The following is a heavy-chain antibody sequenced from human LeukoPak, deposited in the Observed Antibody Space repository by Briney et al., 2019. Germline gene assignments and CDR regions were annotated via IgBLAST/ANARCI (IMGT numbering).Heavy chain of an antibody. D-gene: IGHD6-13*01. CDR2: IYPNDSDT. CDR1: GYSFTSYW. V-gene: IGHV5-51*01. CDR3: ARLSGGLYSSSWYFDY. Sequence: GESLKISCKGSGYSFTSYWIGWVRQMPRKGLEWMGIIYPNDSDTRYSPSFQGQVTISADKSISTAYLQWSSLKASDTAMYYCARLSGGLYSSSWYFDYWGQGTLVTVSS. J-gene: IGHJ4*02.